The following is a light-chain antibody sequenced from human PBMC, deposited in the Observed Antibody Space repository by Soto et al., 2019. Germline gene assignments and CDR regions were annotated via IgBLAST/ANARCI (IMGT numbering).Light chain of an antibody. CDR1: SSDVGSYNL. J-gene: IGLJ3*02. CDR2: EGS. CDR3: CSYAGSSTWV. V-gene: IGLV2-23*01. Sequence: QSVLTQPASVSGSPGQSITISCTGTSSDVGSYNLVSWYQQHPGKAPKLMICEGSERPSGVSNRFSGSKSGNTASLTISWLQAEDEADYYCCSYAGSSTWVFGGGTKLTVL.